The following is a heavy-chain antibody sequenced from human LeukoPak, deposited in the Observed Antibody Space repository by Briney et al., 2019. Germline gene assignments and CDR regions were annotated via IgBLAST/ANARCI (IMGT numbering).Heavy chain of an antibody. Sequence: ASVNVSCKASGYTFTTYGISWVRQAPGQGLEWMGWISAYNGNTNYAQKLQGRVTMTTDTSTSTAYMDLRSLRSDDTAVYYCARGPLWFGEFYFDYWGQGTLVTVSS. J-gene: IGHJ4*02. CDR1: GYTFTTYG. CDR3: ARGPLWFGEFYFDY. CDR2: ISAYNGNT. V-gene: IGHV1-18*01. D-gene: IGHD3-10*01.